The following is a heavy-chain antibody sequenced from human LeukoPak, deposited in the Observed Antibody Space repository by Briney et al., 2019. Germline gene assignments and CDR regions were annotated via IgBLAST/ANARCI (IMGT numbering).Heavy chain of an antibody. Sequence: SETLSLTCTVSGGSISNVYYYWGWIRQPPGKGLGWIGTTYYSGTAYYNPSLKSRVTISVDTSKNQFSLNLSSVTAADTAVYYCARRGGGYSIWGYFDYWGQGALVTAPS. CDR1: GGSISNVYYY. V-gene: IGHV4-39*01. D-gene: IGHD4-23*01. CDR3: ARRGGGYSIWGYFDY. J-gene: IGHJ4*02. CDR2: TYYSGTA.